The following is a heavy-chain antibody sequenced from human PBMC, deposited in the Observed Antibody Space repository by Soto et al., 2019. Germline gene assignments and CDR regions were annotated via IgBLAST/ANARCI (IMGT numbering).Heavy chain of an antibody. D-gene: IGHD1-26*01. CDR2: IIPIFGTA. V-gene: IGHV1-69*12. CDR1: GGTFSSYA. J-gene: IGHJ6*02. Sequence: QVQLVQSGAEVKKPGSSVKVSCKASGGTFSSYAISWVRQAPGQGLEWMGGIIPIFGTADYAQKIQGRVTITADESTSTAYMGLSSLRSEDTAVYYCARHPVSGSYAYYYGMDVWGQGTTVTVSS. CDR3: ARHPVSGSYAYYYGMDV.